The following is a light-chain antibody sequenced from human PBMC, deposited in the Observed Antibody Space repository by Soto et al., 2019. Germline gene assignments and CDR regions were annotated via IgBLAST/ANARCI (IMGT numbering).Light chain of an antibody. J-gene: IGKJ4*01. CDR2: DAS. Sequence: FVLTQSPGTLSLSPGERATLSCRVSHTVINNYLAWYQQKPGQAPRLLIYDASSRATGIPDRFSGGGSGTDFTLTISRLEPEDFAVYYCQQFSSYPLTFGGGTKV. CDR3: QQFSSYPLT. CDR1: HTVINNY. V-gene: IGKV3-20*01.